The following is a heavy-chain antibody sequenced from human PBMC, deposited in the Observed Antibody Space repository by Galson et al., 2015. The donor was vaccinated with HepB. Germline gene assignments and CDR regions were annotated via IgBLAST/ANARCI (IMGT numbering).Heavy chain of an antibody. CDR1: GYTLTELS. CDR3: ATLTAAGTLVWFDP. V-gene: IGHV1-24*01. CDR2: FDPEDGET. D-gene: IGHD6-13*01. Sequence: SVKVSCKVSGYTLTELSMHWVRQAPGKGLEWMGGFDPEDGETIYAQKFQGRVTMTEDTSTDTAYMELSSLRSEDTAVYYCATLTAAGTLVWFDPWGQGTLVTVSS. J-gene: IGHJ5*02.